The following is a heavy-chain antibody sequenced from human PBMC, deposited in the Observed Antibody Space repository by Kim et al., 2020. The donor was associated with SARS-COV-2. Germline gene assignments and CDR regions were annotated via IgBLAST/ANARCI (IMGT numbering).Heavy chain of an antibody. Sequence: KDRFTITRDNAKNSLYLQMISLRAEDTAVYYCATSAAAGRRYYYYYGMDVWGQGTTVTVSS. V-gene: IGHV3-11*06. J-gene: IGHJ6*02. D-gene: IGHD6-13*01. CDR3: ATSAAAGRRYYYYYGMDV.